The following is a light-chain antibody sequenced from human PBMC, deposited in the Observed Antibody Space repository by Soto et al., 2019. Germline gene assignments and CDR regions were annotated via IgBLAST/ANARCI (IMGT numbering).Light chain of an antibody. V-gene: IGLV2-11*01. CDR1: SSDVGDYKF. J-gene: IGLJ1*01. CDR2: DVS. Sequence: QSALTQPRSLSGSPGQSVTISCTGTSSDVGDYKFVSWYQQYPGKAPTLMIYDVSSRPSGVPDRFSGSKSGNTASLTISGLQAEDEADYYCCSYAGSPYVFGTGTKVTVL. CDR3: CSYAGSPYV.